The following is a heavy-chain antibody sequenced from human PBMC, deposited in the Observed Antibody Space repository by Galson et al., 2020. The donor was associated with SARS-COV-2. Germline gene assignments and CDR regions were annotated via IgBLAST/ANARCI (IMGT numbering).Heavy chain of an antibody. J-gene: IGHJ6*03. V-gene: IGHV1-69*06. CDR2: IIPIFGTA. Sequence: SVKVSCKASGGTFSSYAVSWVRQAPGQGLEWMGGIIPIFGTANYAQKFQGRVTITADKSTSTAYMDLSSLRSEDTAVYYCAIGFGDYDFWSGHYYPTDLYYYMDVWGKGTTVTVSS. CDR3: AIGFGDYDFWSGHYYPTDLYYYMDV. D-gene: IGHD3-3*01. CDR1: GGTFSSYA.